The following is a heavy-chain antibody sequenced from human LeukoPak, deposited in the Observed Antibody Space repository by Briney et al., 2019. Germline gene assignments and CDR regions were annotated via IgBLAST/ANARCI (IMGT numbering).Heavy chain of an antibody. CDR2: VWYDATKK. CDR3: AKEPQPWLGAFDI. V-gene: IGHV3-33*06. CDR1: GFTFSNFA. D-gene: IGHD5-18*01. J-gene: IGHJ3*02. Sequence: GGSLRLSCAAPGFTFSNFAMHWVRQAPGKGLEWVAIVWYDATKKYYVDSVDGRFTISRDNSKNTLYLQMNSLRAEGTAVYYCAKEPQPWLGAFDIRGQGTMVTVSS.